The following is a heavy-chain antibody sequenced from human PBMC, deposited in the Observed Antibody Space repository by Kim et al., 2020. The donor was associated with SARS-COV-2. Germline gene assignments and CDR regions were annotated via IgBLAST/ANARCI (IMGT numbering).Heavy chain of an antibody. CDR1: GGSISRDY. Sequence: SETLSLTCSVSGGSISRDYWSWIRQPPGKGLEWIGYIHYSGSTTYNPSLESRVAISIDTSMNQFSLNLRSVTAADTALYYCARDRGGLKHYMDVWGKGT. CDR3: ARDRGGLKHYMDV. D-gene: IGHD3-10*01. J-gene: IGHJ6*03. CDR2: IHYSGST. V-gene: IGHV4-59*01.